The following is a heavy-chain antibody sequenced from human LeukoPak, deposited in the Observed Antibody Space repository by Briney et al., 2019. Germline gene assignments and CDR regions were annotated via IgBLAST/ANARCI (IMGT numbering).Heavy chain of an antibody. CDR1: GYTFTSYA. CDR2: INAGNHNT. V-gene: IGHV1-3*01. D-gene: IGHD6-13*01. Sequence: GASVKVSCKASGYTFTSYAMHWVRQAPGQRLEWMGWINAGNHNTKYSQKFQGRVTITGDTSASTAYMELSSLRSEDTAVYYCASTGYSSSWYGVFDYWGQGTLVTVSS. J-gene: IGHJ4*02. CDR3: ASTGYSSSWYGVFDY.